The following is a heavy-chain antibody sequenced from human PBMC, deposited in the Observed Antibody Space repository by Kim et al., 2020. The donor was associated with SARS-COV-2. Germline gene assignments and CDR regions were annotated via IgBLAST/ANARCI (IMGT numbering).Heavy chain of an antibody. Sequence: GGSLRLSCAASGFTFSSYGMHWVRQAPGKGLEWVAVIWYDGSNKYYADSVKGRFTISRDNSKNTLYLQMNSLRAEDTAVYYCARGIAVAGTDYWGQGTLVTVSS. D-gene: IGHD6-19*01. CDR1: GFTFSSYG. CDR2: IWYDGSNK. V-gene: IGHV3-33*01. CDR3: ARGIAVAGTDY. J-gene: IGHJ4*02.